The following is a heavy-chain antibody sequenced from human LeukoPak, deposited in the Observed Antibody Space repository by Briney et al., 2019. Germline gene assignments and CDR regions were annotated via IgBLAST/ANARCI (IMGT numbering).Heavy chain of an antibody. CDR2: IDPEDGKV. J-gene: IGHJ6*03. CDR3: ATGPYYYMDV. Sequence: ASVKISCKASGYTFNDYYMRWMQQAPGKGFEWMGRIDPEDGKVTYAEKFRDRVTITADSSTDTSYLELSSLTSEDTAVYFCATGPYYYMDVWGKGTSVTVSS. CDR1: GYTFNDYY. V-gene: IGHV1-69-2*01.